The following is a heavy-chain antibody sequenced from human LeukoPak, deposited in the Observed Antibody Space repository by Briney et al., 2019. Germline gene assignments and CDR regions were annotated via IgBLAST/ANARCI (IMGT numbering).Heavy chain of an antibody. D-gene: IGHD1-14*01. Sequence: GGSLRLSCAPSGFTFSSCGFNWVRQAPGKGLEWVSSIGPTGTDTYYADSVRGRFTISRDNAKNSMYLQMDSLRDEDTAVYYCATETIGRHYDYWGQGTLLTVSS. CDR1: GFTFSSCG. J-gene: IGHJ4*02. V-gene: IGHV3-21*01. CDR2: IGPTGTDT. CDR3: ATETIGRHYDY.